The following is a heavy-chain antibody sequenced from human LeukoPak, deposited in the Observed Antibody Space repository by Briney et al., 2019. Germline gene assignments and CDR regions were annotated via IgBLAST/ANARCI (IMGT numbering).Heavy chain of an antibody. CDR2: ISGSGGST. Sequence: GGSLRLSCAASGFTFSSYAMSWVRQAPGKGLEWVSAISGSGGSTYYADSVKGRFTISRDNSKNTLYLQMNSLRAEDTAVYYCARTYYDILTGYNPYFDYWGQGTLVTVSS. CDR1: GFTFSSYA. D-gene: IGHD3-9*01. CDR3: ARTYYDILTGYNPYFDY. J-gene: IGHJ4*02. V-gene: IGHV3-23*01.